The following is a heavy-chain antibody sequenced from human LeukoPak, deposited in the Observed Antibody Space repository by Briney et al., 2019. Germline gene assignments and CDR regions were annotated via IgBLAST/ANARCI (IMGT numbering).Heavy chain of an antibody. Sequence: GGSLRLPCAASGFTVSSNYMTWVRQAPGKGLEWVSSIVGSSSTYYADSLKGRFTISRDNAKNSLYLQMNSLRAEDTAVYYCARIGAGSSRDYWGQGTLVTVSS. V-gene: IGHV3-69-1*01. CDR2: IVGSSST. J-gene: IGHJ4*02. CDR3: ARIGAGSSRDY. D-gene: IGHD6-13*01. CDR1: GFTVSSNY.